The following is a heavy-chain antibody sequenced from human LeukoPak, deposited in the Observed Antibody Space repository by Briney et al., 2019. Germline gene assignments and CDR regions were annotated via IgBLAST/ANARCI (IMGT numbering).Heavy chain of an antibody. J-gene: IGHJ4*02. CDR3: ARPSTESNYDFWSGPIYYFDY. CDR1: GGTFSSYA. D-gene: IGHD3-3*01. Sequence: SVKVSCKASGGTFSSYAISWVRQAPGQGLEWMGGIIPIFGTANYAQKFQGRVTITADESTSTAYMELSSLRSEDTAVYYCARPSTESNYDFWSGPIYYFDYWGQGTLDTVSS. V-gene: IGHV1-69*13. CDR2: IIPIFGTA.